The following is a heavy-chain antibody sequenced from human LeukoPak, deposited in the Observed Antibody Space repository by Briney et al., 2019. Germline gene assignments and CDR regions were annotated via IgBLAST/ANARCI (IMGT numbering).Heavy chain of an antibody. CDR3: ARVLKSAFDI. CDR1: GFTFSSYG. CDR2: IRYDGSNK. V-gene: IGHV3-30*02. Sequence: GGSLRLSCAASGFTFSSYGMHWVRQAPGKGLEWVAFIRYDGSNKYYADSVKGRFTISRDNAKNSLYLQMNSLRAEDTAVYYCARVLKSAFDIWGQGTMVTVSS. J-gene: IGHJ3*02.